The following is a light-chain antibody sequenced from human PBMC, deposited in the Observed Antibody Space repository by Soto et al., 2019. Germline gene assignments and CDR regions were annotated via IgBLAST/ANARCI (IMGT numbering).Light chain of an antibody. CDR2: DVT. V-gene: IGLV2-14*01. Sequence: QSVLTQPASVSGSPGQSITISCTGTSSDVGGYNYVSWYQQHPGKAPKLMIYDVTIRPSGVSSRFSGSKSGNTASLTISGLQAEDGAYYYCRSFKSRSAGVFGGGNKLTVL. CDR3: RSFKSRSAGV. CDR1: SSDVGGYNY. J-gene: IGLJ2*01.